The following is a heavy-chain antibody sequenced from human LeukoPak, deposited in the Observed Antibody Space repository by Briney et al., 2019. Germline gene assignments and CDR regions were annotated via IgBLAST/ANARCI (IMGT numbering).Heavy chain of an antibody. CDR3: ARPYSGSYYAFDI. D-gene: IGHD1-26*01. J-gene: IGHJ3*02. CDR1: GGSISSYY. CDR2: IYYSGSI. V-gene: IGHV4-59*01. Sequence: SETLSLTCTVSGGSISSYYWSWIRQPPGKGLEWIGYIYYSGSINYNPSLKSRVTISVDTSKNQFSLKLSSVAAADTAVYYCARPYSGSYYAFDIWGQGTMVTVSS.